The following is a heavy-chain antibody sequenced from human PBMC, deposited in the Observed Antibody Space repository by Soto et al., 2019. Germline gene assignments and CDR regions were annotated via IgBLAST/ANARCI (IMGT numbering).Heavy chain of an antibody. CDR2: IKSKTDGGTT. D-gene: IGHD3-3*01. J-gene: IGHJ6*02. Sequence: GGSLRLSCAASGFTFSNAWMSWVRQAPGKGLEWVGRIKSKTDGGTTDYAAPVKGRFTISRDDSKNTLYLQMNSLKTEDTAVYYCTTRITIFGGNYYYYGMDVWGQGATVTVSS. CDR1: GFTFSNAW. V-gene: IGHV3-15*01. CDR3: TTRITIFGGNYYYYGMDV.